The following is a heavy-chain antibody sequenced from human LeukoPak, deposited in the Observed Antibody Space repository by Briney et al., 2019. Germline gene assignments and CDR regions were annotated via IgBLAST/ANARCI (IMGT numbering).Heavy chain of an antibody. D-gene: IGHD2-2*01. CDR3: AKDGPAAMWADYLYGLDV. J-gene: IGHJ6*02. Sequence: SVKVSCKASGGTLSNYGISWVRQAPGQGLEWMGRIIPLLDITTYAERFQGRVTLTADKSTSTAYLEVSSLRSKDTAVYYCAKDGPAAMWADYLYGLDVWGQGTTVSVSS. CDR1: GGTLSNYG. V-gene: IGHV1-69*04. CDR2: IIPLLDIT.